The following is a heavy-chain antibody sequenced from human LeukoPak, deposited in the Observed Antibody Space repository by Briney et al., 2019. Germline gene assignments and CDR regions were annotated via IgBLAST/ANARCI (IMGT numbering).Heavy chain of an antibody. J-gene: IGHJ4*02. CDR2: INPSGGST. CDR1: GYAFTSYF. Sequence: ASVKVSCKASGYAFTSYFMHWVRQAPGQGPEWMGIINPSGGSTSYAQKFQGRGTMTRDTSTSTVYMELSSLRSEATAVYYCARTAGRTFDYWGQGTLVTVSS. V-gene: IGHV1-46*01. D-gene: IGHD6-6*01. CDR3: ARTAGRTFDY.